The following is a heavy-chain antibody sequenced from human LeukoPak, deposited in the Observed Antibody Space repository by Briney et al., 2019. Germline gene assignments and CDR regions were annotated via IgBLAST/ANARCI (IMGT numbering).Heavy chain of an antibody. V-gene: IGHV3-15*01. J-gene: IGHJ4*02. D-gene: IGHD1-26*01. CDR3: VTEFYGSYNF. CDR2: IKSKTDGGTT. Sequence: PGGSLRLSSAASGFTFSDAWMSWVRQAPGKGLEWVGHIKSKTDGGTTDYPAPVKDRFTISRDDSRNTLYLQMNSLKTEDTAVYYCVTEFYGSYNFWGRGILGTVSS. CDR1: GFTFSDAW.